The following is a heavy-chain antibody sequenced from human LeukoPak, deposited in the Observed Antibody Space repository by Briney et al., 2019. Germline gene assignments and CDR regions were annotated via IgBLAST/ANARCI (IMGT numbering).Heavy chain of an antibody. CDR1: GYTFTSYA. J-gene: IGHJ5*02. Sequence: ASVKVSCKASGYTFTSYAMNWVRQAPGQGLEWMGWINTNTGNPTYAQGFTGRFVFSLDTSVSTAYLQISSLKAEDTAVYYCARAGRFLEWLFGNNWFDPWGQGTLVTVSS. CDR3: ARAGRFLEWLFGNNWFDP. V-gene: IGHV7-4-1*02. D-gene: IGHD3-3*01. CDR2: INTNTGNP.